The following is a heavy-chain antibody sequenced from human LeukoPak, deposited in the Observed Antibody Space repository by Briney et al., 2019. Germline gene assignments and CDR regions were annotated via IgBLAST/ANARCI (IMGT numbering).Heavy chain of an antibody. CDR2: IYPDDSDT. CDR3: VRQRGASGTINHFDP. Sequence: GESLKISCKTSGYSFTTYWIGWVRPKPGTGLGWVGAIYPDDSDTRYSPSFQGQVVISADRSIRTAYLQWNTLKTSDTAMYYCVRQRGASGTINHFDPWGQGTLVTVSS. CDR1: GYSFTTYW. J-gene: IGHJ5*02. V-gene: IGHV5-51*01. D-gene: IGHD3-10*01.